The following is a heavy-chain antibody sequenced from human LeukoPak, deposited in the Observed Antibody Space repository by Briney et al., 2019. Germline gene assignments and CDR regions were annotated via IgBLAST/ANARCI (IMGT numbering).Heavy chain of an antibody. CDR2: ISPSGSST. J-gene: IGHJ3*02. D-gene: IGHD3-22*01. V-gene: IGHV1-46*01. CDR1: GYTFTTYY. CDR3: ASNSYYYDSSGFDAFDI. Sequence: ASVKVSCKASGYTFTTYYMHWVRQAPGQGLEWMGIISPSGSSTSYAQNFQGRVTMTRDTSTSTVYMELSSLRSDDTAVYYCASNSYYYDSSGFDAFDIWGRGTMVTVTS.